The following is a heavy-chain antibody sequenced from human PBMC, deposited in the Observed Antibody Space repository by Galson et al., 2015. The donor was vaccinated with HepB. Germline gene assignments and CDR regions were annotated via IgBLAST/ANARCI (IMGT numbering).Heavy chain of an antibody. J-gene: IGHJ3*02. D-gene: IGHD3-9*01. Sequence: SVKVSCKASGYTFTSYGISWVRQAPGQGLEWMGWISAYNGNTNYAQKLQGRVTMTTDTSTSTAYMELRSLRSDDTAVYYCARDRTIWASDAFDIWGQGTMVTVSS. CDR1: GYTFTSYG. CDR2: ISAYNGNT. CDR3: ARDRTIWASDAFDI. V-gene: IGHV1-18*01.